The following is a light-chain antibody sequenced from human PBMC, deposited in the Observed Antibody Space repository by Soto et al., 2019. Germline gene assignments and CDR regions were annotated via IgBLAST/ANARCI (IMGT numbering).Light chain of an antibody. V-gene: IGLV2-23*01. Sequence: QSALTQPASVSGSPGQWITISCTGTNSDVGSHNFVSWYQQYPGKAPKLLIYEASKRPSGLSNRFSGSKSGNTASLTLSGLQAEDEADYYCCSLTNGATWVFGGGTKLPVL. CDR1: NSDVGSHNF. J-gene: IGLJ3*02. CDR3: CSLTNGATWV. CDR2: EAS.